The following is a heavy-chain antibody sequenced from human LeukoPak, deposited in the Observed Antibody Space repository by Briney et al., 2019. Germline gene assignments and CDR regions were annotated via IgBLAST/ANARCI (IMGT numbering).Heavy chain of an antibody. CDR3: AHSEGFDY. CDR2: IFWDDDK. V-gene: IGHV2-5*02. Sequence: SGPTLVKPTQTLTLTCTFSGFSLSSSGVGVGWIRQPPGKALEWLALIFWDDDKRYSPSLKNRLTITKDTSKNQVVLTMTNMDPVDTGTYYCAHSEGFDYWGLGTLVTVSS. CDR1: GFSLSSSGVG. J-gene: IGHJ4*02.